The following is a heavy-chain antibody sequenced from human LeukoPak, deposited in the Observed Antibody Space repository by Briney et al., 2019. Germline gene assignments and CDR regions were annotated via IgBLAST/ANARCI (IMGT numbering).Heavy chain of an antibody. V-gene: IGHV3-48*02. D-gene: IGHD2-15*01. Sequence: GGSLRLSCAASGLTFSTSSMHWVRQAPGKGLEWVSYMSRSSSTIYYADSVKGRFTISRDNAKNSLYLQMNSLRDEDTAVYYCARGYCSGGSCYSDYWGQGTLVTVSS. CDR2: MSRSSSTI. CDR3: ARGYCSGGSCYSDY. CDR1: GLTFSTSS. J-gene: IGHJ4*02.